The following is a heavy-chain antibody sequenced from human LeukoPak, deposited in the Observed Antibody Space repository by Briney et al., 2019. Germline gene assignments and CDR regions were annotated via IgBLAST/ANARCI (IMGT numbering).Heavy chain of an antibody. CDR3: ARDSGNSFDY. Sequence: GGSLRLSCAASGFTFSTYSMNWVRQAPGKGLQWVSYISDSGAAMYYADSVKGRFTISRDNAKNSLYLQMNSLRDGDTAVYYCARDSGNSFDYWGQGTLVTVSS. J-gene: IGHJ4*02. CDR2: ISDSGAAM. CDR1: GFTFSTYS. V-gene: IGHV3-48*02.